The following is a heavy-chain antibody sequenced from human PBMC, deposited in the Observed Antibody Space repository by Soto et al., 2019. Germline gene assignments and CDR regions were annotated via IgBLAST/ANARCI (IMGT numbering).Heavy chain of an antibody. J-gene: IGHJ4*02. CDR3: ARNKWETGDFDY. CDR2: MNPNSGTT. CDR1: GYTFTTYD. V-gene: IGHV1-8*01. Sequence: QVQLVQSGAEVRKPGASVKVSCKASGYTFTTYDINWMRQATGQGLEWVGWMNPNSGTTGYAQKFQVRVPMTRDTSMNTAYMELSSLTYEDTAVYYCARNKWETGDFDYWGQGTLVTVSS. D-gene: IGHD1-26*01.